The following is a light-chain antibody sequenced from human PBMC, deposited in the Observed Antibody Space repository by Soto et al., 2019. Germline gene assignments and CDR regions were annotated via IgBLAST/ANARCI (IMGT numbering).Light chain of an antibody. CDR3: QQYNNSPLT. CDR1: QSVSSN. J-gene: IGKJ1*01. Sequence: EILLTQSPSTLSVSPGERATLSCRASQSVSSNLAWYQQKPGQAPRLLIYGASSGPTGIPVRFSGSGSGTEFTLTISSLPSEDFEVYYCQQYNNSPLTFGQGTKVDIK. CDR2: GAS. V-gene: IGKV3-15*01.